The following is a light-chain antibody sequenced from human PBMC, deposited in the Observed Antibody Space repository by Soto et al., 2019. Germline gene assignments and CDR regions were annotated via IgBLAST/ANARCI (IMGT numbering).Light chain of an antibody. CDR3: ASWDKNLSGYV. CDR1: TSNIGKTF. Sequence: QSVLTQPPSASGTPGQTVNISCSGSTSNIGKTFVYWYQHFPGAAPKLLIYRNTLRPSGVPDRFSAYKSGTSTSLAISGLRSEDEADYYCASWDKNLSGYVLGTGTKV. CDR2: RNT. V-gene: IGLV1-47*01. J-gene: IGLJ1*01.